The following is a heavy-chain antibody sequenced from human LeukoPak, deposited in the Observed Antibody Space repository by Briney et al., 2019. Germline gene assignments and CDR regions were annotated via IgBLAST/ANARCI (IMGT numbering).Heavy chain of an antibody. CDR2: INHSGST. Sequence: SETLSLTCAVYGGSFSGYYWSWIRQPPGKGLEWIGEINHSGSTNYNPSPKSRVTISVDTSKNQFSLKLSSVTAADTAVYYCARRAGTYYYYYMDVWGKGTTVTVSS. V-gene: IGHV4-34*01. CDR3: ARRAGTYYYYYMDV. J-gene: IGHJ6*03. CDR1: GGSFSGYY. D-gene: IGHD6-13*01.